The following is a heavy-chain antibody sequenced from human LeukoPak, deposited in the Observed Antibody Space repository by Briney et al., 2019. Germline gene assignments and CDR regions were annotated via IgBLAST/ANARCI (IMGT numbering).Heavy chain of an antibody. D-gene: IGHD5-18*01. CDR1: GFTFSTYS. Sequence: PGGSLRLSCAASGFTFSTYSMNWVRQAPGKGLEWVSYISSSSSTIYYADSVKGRFTISRDNAKNSLYLQMNSLRAEDTAVYYCARDSPDTSLQIYFFDYWGQGTLVTVSS. V-gene: IGHV3-48*01. CDR3: ARDSPDTSLQIYFFDY. CDR2: ISSSSSTI. J-gene: IGHJ4*02.